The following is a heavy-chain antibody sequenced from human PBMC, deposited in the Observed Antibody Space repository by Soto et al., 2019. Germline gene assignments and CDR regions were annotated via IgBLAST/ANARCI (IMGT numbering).Heavy chain of an antibody. CDR1: GDTFTSYA. Sequence: ASVKVSCKASGDTFTSYAIHWVRQAPGQGLEWMGWINAGNGNTKYSQKFQGRVTITRDTSASTAYMELSSLRSEDTAVYYCARAGGSYPANYYYGMDVWGQGTTVTVSS. J-gene: IGHJ6*02. V-gene: IGHV1-3*01. CDR2: INAGNGNT. CDR3: ARAGGSYPANYYYGMDV. D-gene: IGHD1-26*01.